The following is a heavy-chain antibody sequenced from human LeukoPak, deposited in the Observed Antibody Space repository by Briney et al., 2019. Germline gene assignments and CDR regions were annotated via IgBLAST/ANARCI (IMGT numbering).Heavy chain of an antibody. CDR3: ARDPYSGSYGADYYYYMDV. CDR2: ITSGSSHI. CDR1: GFTFSSYN. J-gene: IGHJ6*03. Sequence: GGSLRLSCAASGFTFSSYNMNWVRQTPGQGLEWVSSITSGSSHIYYADSVKGRFTISRDNAKSSLYLQMNSLRAEDTAVYYCARDPYSGSYGADYYYYMDVWGKGTTVTFSS. D-gene: IGHD1-26*01. V-gene: IGHV3-21*01.